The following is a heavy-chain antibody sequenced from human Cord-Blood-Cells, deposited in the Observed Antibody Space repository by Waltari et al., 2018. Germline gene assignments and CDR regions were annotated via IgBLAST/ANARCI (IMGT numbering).Heavy chain of an antibody. D-gene: IGHD2-15*01. J-gene: IGHJ5*02. Sequence: QVQLQQWGAGLLKPSETLSLTCAVYGGSFNGYYWSWIRQPPGKGLEWIGEINHSGSTNYNPSLKSRVTISVDTSKNQFSLKLSSVTAADTAVYYCARGNCSGGSCSNWFDPWGQGTLVTVSS. CDR1: GGSFNGYY. V-gene: IGHV4-34*01. CDR2: INHSGST. CDR3: ARGNCSGGSCSNWFDP.